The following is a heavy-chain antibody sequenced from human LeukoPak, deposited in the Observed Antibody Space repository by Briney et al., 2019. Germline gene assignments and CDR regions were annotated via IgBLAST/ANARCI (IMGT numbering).Heavy chain of an antibody. Sequence: GASVKVSCKASGGTFSSYAISWVRQAPGQGLEWMVWISAYNGNTNYAQKLQGRVTMTTDTSTSTVYMELRGLRSDDTAVYYCAREGIVVVPAAMFDYWGQGTLVTVSS. CDR3: AREGIVVVPAAMFDY. CDR1: GGTFSSYA. CDR2: ISAYNGNT. V-gene: IGHV1-18*01. J-gene: IGHJ4*02. D-gene: IGHD2-2*01.